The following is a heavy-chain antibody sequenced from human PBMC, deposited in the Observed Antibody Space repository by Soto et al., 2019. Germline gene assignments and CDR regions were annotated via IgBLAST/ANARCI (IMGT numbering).Heavy chain of an antibody. Sequence: GPSVKVCCKESGYTLNSYYMHWVRQAHGQGLEWMGIINPSGGSTSYAQKFQGRVTMTRDTSTSTVYMELSSLRSEDTAVYYCARALGGYYGSGNDYWGQGTLVTVSS. CDR3: ARALGGYYGSGNDY. J-gene: IGHJ4*02. CDR2: INPSGGST. D-gene: IGHD3-10*01. V-gene: IGHV1-46*02. CDR1: GYTLNSYY.